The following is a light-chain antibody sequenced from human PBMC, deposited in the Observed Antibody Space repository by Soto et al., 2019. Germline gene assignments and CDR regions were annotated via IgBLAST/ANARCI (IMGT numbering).Light chain of an antibody. CDR3: CSYAGSYTNWV. V-gene: IGLV2-11*01. Sequence: QSALTQPRSVSGSPGQSVTISCTGTRSDVGGYNYVSWYQQHPGKAPKLKIYDVSKRPSGVPDRFSGSKSGNTASLTISGLQAEGEADYYCCSYAGSYTNWVFGGGTKLTVL. J-gene: IGLJ3*02. CDR1: RSDVGGYNY. CDR2: DVS.